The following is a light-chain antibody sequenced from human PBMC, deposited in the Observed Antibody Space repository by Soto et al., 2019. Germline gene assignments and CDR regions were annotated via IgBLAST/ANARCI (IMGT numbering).Light chain of an antibody. CDR3: KQYGSSPWT. CDR2: GAY. CDR1: QSVSSY. J-gene: IGKJ1*01. Sequence: EIVLTQSPATLSLSPGERATLSCRASQSVSSYLAWYQQKPGQAPRLLIYGAYSRATDIQDRFSGSGSGTDFTLTIRRLEPEDFAVYYCKQYGSSPWTVGQGTKVDIK. V-gene: IGKV3-20*01.